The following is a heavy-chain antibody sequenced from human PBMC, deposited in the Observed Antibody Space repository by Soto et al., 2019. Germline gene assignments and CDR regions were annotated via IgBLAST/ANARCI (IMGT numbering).Heavy chain of an antibody. D-gene: IGHD3-10*01. CDR2: IYYSGST. CDR3: ARGVTMVRGVIHTPDFDY. J-gene: IGHJ4*02. CDR1: GGSISSGGYY. V-gene: IGHV4-31*03. Sequence: QVQLQESGPGLVKPSQTLSLTCTVSGGSISSGGYYWSWIRQHPGKGLEWIGYIYYSGSTYYNPSLTIRVIIAVDTSKNQFSLKLSSVPAADTAVYYCARGVTMVRGVIHTPDFDYWGQGTLVTVSS.